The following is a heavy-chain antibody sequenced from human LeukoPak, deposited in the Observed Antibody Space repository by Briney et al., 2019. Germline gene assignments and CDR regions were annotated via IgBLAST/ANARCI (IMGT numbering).Heavy chain of an antibody. D-gene: IGHD6-13*01. CDR3: ARGRGIAAPPAPDYYYYYMDV. CDR2: IIPIFGTA. J-gene: IGHJ6*03. CDR1: GGTFSSYA. V-gene: IGHV1-69*13. Sequence: GASVKVSCKASGGTFSSYAISWVRQAPGQGLEWRGGIIPIFGTANYAQRFQGRVTITADESTSTAYMELSSLRSEDTAVYYCARGRGIAAPPAPDYYYYYMDVWGKGTTVTVSS.